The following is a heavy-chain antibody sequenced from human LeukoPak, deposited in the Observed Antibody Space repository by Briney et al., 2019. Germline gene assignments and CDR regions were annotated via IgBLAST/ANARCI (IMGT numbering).Heavy chain of an antibody. Sequence: SETLSLTCAVYGGSFSGYYWSWIRQPPGKGLEWIGEINHSGSTNYNPSLKSRVTISVDTPKNQFSLKLSSVTAADTAVYYCARSRGRYCSSTSCRYFDYWGQGTLVTVSS. CDR1: GGSFSGYY. CDR3: ARSRGRYCSSTSCRYFDY. D-gene: IGHD2-2*01. J-gene: IGHJ4*02. CDR2: INHSGST. V-gene: IGHV4-34*01.